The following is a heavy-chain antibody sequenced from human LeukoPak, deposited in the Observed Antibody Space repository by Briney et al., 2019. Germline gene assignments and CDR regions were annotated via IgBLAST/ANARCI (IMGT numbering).Heavy chain of an antibody. Sequence: GASVKVSCKASGGTFSSYAISWVRQAPGQGLEWMGGIIPIFGTANYAQKFQGRVTITADKSTSTAHMELSSLRSEDTAVYYCARSSIVATALGEIDYWGQGTLVTVSS. V-gene: IGHV1-69*06. J-gene: IGHJ4*02. CDR2: IIPIFGTA. CDR3: ARSSIVATALGEIDY. CDR1: GGTFSSYA. D-gene: IGHD5-12*01.